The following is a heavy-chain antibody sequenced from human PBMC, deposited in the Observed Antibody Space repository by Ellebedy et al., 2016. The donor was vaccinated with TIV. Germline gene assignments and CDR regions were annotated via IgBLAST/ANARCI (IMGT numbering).Heavy chain of an antibody. D-gene: IGHD4-17*01. V-gene: IGHV3-7*01. J-gene: IGHJ5*02. CDR2: IYQDGSDK. Sequence: PGGSLRLSCAASGFSFRSYWMSWVRQAPGKGLEWVANIYQDGSDKYYVDSVKGRFTISIDNANNLLFLQMNSMRAEDTAVYYCARRGSYGDYAVQVNSLFDPWGRGTLVTVSS. CDR1: GFSFRSYW. CDR3: ARRGSYGDYAVQVNSLFDP.